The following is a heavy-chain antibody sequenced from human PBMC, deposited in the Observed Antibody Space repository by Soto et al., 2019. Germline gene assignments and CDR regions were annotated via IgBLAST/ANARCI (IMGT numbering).Heavy chain of an antibody. D-gene: IGHD6-13*01. J-gene: IGHJ6*02. CDR3: ARDLQQLPCRIRYYYYYGMDV. Sequence: GGSLRLSCAASGFTFSSYGMHWVRQAPGKGLEWVAVIWYDGSNKYYADSVKGRFTISRDNSKNTLYLQMNSLRAEDTAVYYCARDLQQLPCRIRYYYYYGMDVWGQGTTVTVSS. V-gene: IGHV3-33*01. CDR2: IWYDGSNK. CDR1: GFTFSSYG.